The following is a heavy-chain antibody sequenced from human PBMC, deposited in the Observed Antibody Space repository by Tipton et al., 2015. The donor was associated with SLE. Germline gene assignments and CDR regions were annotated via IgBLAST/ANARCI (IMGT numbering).Heavy chain of an antibody. CDR3: ARDHCTGGVCSYYYYYYGMDV. CDR1: GGSISSSNYY. D-gene: IGHD2-8*02. Sequence: LVKPSETLSLTCTVSGGSISSSNYYWGWIRQPPGKGLEWIGNIYYSGRTYYNPSLKSRVTISGDTSKNQFSLKLSSVTAADTAVYYCARDHCTGGVCSYYYYYYGMDVWGQGTTVTVSS. J-gene: IGHJ6*02. CDR2: IYYSGRT. V-gene: IGHV4-39*07.